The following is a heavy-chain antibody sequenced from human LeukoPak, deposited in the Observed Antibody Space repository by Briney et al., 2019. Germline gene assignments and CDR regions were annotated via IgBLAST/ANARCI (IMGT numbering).Heavy chain of an antibody. J-gene: IGHJ6*02. V-gene: IGHV4-34*01. CDR3: ARHRYYDFAGYYGMDV. CDR1: GGSFSGYY. CDR2: INHSGST. Sequence: SETLSLTCAVYGGSFSGYYWSWIRQPPGKGLEWIGEINHSGSTNYNPSLKSRVTISVDTSKNQFSLKLSSVTAADTAVYYCARHRYYDFAGYYGMDVWGQGTTVTVSS. D-gene: IGHD3-3*01.